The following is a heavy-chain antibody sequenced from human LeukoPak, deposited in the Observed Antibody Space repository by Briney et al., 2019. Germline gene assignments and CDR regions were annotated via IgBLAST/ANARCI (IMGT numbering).Heavy chain of an antibody. Sequence: QSGRSLRLSCAASGFAYDDYAMHWVRQVPGKGLEWVSGISWNSGTIAYADSVKGRFTISRDNAKNSLYLQMNSLRAEDTAVYYCARGEGTGTLKWGQGTLVTVSS. V-gene: IGHV3-9*01. CDR2: ISWNSGTI. CDR3: ARGEGTGTLK. J-gene: IGHJ4*02. CDR1: GFAYDDYA. D-gene: IGHD1-1*01.